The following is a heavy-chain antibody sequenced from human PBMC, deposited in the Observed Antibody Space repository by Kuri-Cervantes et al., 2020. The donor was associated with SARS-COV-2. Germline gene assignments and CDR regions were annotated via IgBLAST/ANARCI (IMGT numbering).Heavy chain of an antibody. J-gene: IGHJ4*02. D-gene: IGHD5-18*01. CDR3: ATRRGYSYGRIQYYFDY. Sequence: SQTLSHTCAVHGGSFSGYYWSWIRQPPGKGLEWIGEINHSGSTNYNPSLKSRVTISVDTSKNQFSLKLSSVTAADTAVYYCATRRGYSYGRIQYYFDYWGQGTLVTVSS. CDR2: INHSGST. V-gene: IGHV4-34*01. CDR1: GGSFSGYY.